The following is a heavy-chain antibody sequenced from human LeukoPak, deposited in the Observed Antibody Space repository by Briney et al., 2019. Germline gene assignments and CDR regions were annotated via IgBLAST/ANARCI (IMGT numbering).Heavy chain of an antibody. Sequence: GGSLRLSSAASGVTFDDYGMSWVRQAPGKGREWGSGINWNGGSTGYADSVKGRFTISRDNAKNSLYMQMNSLRAEDTALYYCAREVTGVRGSSDYWGQGTLVTVSS. D-gene: IGHD3-10*01. V-gene: IGHV3-20*03. CDR2: INWNGGST. J-gene: IGHJ4*02. CDR3: AREVTGVRGSSDY. CDR1: GVTFDDYG.